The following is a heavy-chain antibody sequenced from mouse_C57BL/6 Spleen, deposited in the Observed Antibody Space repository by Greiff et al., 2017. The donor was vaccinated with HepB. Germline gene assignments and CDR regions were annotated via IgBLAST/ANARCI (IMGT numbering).Heavy chain of an antibody. D-gene: IGHD1-1*01. V-gene: IGHV1-15*01. Sequence: QVQLQQSGAELVRPGASVTLSCKASGYTFTDYEMHWVKQTPVHGLEWIGAIDPETGGTAYNQKFKGKAILTADKSSSTAYMELRRLTSEDSAVYYCTRGTTVVGAMDYWGQGTSVTVSS. J-gene: IGHJ4*01. CDR1: GYTFTDYE. CDR3: TRGTTVVGAMDY. CDR2: IDPETGGT.